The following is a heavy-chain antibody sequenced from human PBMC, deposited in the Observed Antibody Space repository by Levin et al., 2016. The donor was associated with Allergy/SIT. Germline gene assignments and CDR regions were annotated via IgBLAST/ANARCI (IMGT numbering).Heavy chain of an antibody. V-gene: IGHV3-48*01. Sequence: VRQAPGKGLEWVSYISSSGSTYYADSVKGRFTISRDNSKNTLYLQMNSLRAEDTAVYYCARGPYGDYGNWFDPWGQGTLVTVSS. D-gene: IGHD4-17*01. CDR3: ARGPYGDYGNWFDP. CDR2: ISSSGST. J-gene: IGHJ5*02.